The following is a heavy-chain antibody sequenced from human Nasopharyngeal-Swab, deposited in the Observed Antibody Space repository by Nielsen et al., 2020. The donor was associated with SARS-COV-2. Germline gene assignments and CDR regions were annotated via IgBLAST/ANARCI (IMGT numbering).Heavy chain of an antibody. CDR3: ARVPYEGGDYYYYYMDV. J-gene: IGHJ6*03. CDR1: GVSISSSSYY. CDR2: IYYSGST. D-gene: IGHD5-12*01. Sequence: SETLSLTCTVSGVSISSSSYYWSWIRQPPGKGLEWIGYIYYSGSTNYNPSLKSRVTISVDTSKNQFSLKLSSVTAADTAVYYCARVPYEGGDYYYYYMDVWGKGTTVTVSS. V-gene: IGHV4-61*01.